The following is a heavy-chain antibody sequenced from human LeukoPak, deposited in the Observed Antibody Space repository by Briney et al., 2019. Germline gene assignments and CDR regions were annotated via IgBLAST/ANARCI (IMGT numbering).Heavy chain of an antibody. V-gene: IGHV3-74*01. CDR3: ARDRDGSGSYPLYYFDY. CDR1: GFTFSSYW. Sequence: GGSLRLSCAASGFTFSSYWMHWVRQAPGKGLVWVSRIKSDGSSTSYADSVKGRFTISRDNAKNSLYLQMNSLRAEDTAVYYCARDRDGSGSYPLYYFDYWGQGTLVTVSS. CDR2: IKSDGSST. J-gene: IGHJ4*02. D-gene: IGHD3-10*01.